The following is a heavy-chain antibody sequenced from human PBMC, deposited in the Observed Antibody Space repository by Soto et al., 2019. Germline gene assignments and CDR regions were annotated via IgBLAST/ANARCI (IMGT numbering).Heavy chain of an antibody. D-gene: IGHD1-26*01. V-gene: IGHV4-34*01. J-gene: IGHJ4*02. Sequence: SETLSLTCAVYGGSFSGYYWSWIRQPPGKGLEWIGEINHSGSTNYNPSLKSRVTISVDTSKNQFSLKLSSVTAADTAVYYCARRGGSYPGLWVFDYWGQGTLVTVSS. CDR2: INHSGST. CDR1: GGSFSGYY. CDR3: ARRGGSYPGLWVFDY.